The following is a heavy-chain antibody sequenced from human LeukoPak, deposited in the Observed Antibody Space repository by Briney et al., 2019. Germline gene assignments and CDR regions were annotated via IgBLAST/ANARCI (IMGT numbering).Heavy chain of an antibody. D-gene: IGHD5-18*01. J-gene: IGHJ5*02. CDR3: ARYMDTRFDP. CDR2: IYTSGST. CDR1: GGSISSYY. V-gene: IGHV4-4*07. Sequence: SETLSLTCTVSGGSISSYYWSWIRQPAGKGLGWIGRIYTSGSTNYNPSLKSRVTMSVDTSKNQFSLKLSSVTAADTAVYYCARYMDTRFDPWGQGTLVTVSS.